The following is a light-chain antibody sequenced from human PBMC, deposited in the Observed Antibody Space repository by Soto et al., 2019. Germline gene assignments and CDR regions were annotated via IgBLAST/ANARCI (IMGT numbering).Light chain of an antibody. V-gene: IGKV3-15*01. CDR1: QGVNSN. Sequence: EIVMTQSPATLSVSPGERTTLSCTTSQGVNSNLAWYQQKPGQAPRLLFYGASTRATGIPARFSGSGSGTDFTLTISSLQSEDFAVYYCQQYNNWPYTFGQGTKLEIK. CDR3: QQYNNWPYT. CDR2: GAS. J-gene: IGKJ2*01.